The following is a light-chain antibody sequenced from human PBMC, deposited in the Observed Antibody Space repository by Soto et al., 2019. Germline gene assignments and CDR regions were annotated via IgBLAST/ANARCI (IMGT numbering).Light chain of an antibody. Sequence: EIVLTPSPGTLSLSPVERATLFCRASQSVRSSYLAWYQQKPGQAPRLLIYGASRRATGIPDRFSGSGSGTDFALTISRLEPEDFAVYYCQQYGSSPLTFGGGTKVDIK. CDR3: QQYGSSPLT. V-gene: IGKV3-20*01. CDR1: QSVRSSY. J-gene: IGKJ4*01. CDR2: GAS.